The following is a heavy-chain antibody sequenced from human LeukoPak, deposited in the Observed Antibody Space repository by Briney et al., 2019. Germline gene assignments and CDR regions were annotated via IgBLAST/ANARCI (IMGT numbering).Heavy chain of an antibody. CDR3: ARVSSEMTTVPRRGYYYYYMDV. V-gene: IGHV3-21*01. Sequence: GGSLRLSCAASGFTFSSYSMNWVRQAPGKGLEWVSSISSSSSYIYYADSVKGRFTISRDNAKNSLYLQMNSLRAEDTAVYYCARVSSEMTTVPRRGYYYYYMDVWGKGTTVTVSS. D-gene: IGHD4-17*01. J-gene: IGHJ6*03. CDR1: GFTFSSYS. CDR2: ISSSSSYI.